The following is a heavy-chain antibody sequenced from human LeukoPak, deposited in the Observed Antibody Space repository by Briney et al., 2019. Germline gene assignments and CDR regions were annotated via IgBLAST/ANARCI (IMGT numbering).Heavy chain of an antibody. J-gene: IGHJ4*02. CDR3: AKDSLTGAGPYYFDC. CDR2: ISSSSSYI. Sequence: GGSLRLSCAASGFTFSSYSMNWVRQAPGKGLEWVSSISSSSSYIYYADSAKGRFTISRDNSKNTLYLQMNSLRAEDTAVYYCAKDSLTGAGPYYFDCWGQGTLVTVSS. V-gene: IGHV3-21*01. D-gene: IGHD3-9*01. CDR1: GFTFSSYS.